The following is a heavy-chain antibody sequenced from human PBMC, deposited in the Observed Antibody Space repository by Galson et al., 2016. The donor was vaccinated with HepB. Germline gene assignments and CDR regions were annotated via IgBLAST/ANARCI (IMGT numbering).Heavy chain of an antibody. D-gene: IGHD3-10*01. CDR3: AKDRYGDSTSYYFGY. CDR2: ISWDGGTT. Sequence: SLRLSCAASGFTFADYAMHWVRLAPGEGLEWVSLISWDGGTTYYADSVKGRFTISRDNSKNSLYLQMNSLRAEDTALYYCAKDRYGDSTSYYFGYWGRGTLVTVSS. J-gene: IGHJ4*02. V-gene: IGHV3-43D*03. CDR1: GFTFADYA.